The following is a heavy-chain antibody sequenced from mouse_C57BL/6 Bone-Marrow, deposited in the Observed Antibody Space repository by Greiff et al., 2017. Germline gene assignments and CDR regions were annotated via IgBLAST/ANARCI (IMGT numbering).Heavy chain of an antibody. CDR1: GYTFTSSG. J-gene: IGHJ2*01. CDR3: ASRHYYGSRNFDY. Sequence: QVQLQQSGAELARPGASVKLSCKASGYTFTSSGISWVKQRTGQGLEWIGEIYPRSGNTYYNEKFKGKATLTADKSSSTAYMELRSLTSEDSAVXFCASRHYYGSRNFDYWGQGTTLTVSS. D-gene: IGHD1-1*01. V-gene: IGHV1-81*01. CDR2: IYPRSGNT.